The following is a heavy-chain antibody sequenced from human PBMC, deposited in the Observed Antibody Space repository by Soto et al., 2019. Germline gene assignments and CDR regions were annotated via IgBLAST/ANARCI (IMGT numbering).Heavy chain of an antibody. Sequence: ASETLSLTFTVSGGSLSSYYWSWIRQPPGKGLEWIGYIYYSGSTNYNPSLKSRVTISVDTSKNQFSLKLSSVTAADTAVYYCARSYSSGWYAYWGQGTLVTVSS. J-gene: IGHJ4*02. CDR3: ARSYSSGWYAY. CDR1: GGSLSSYY. CDR2: IYYSGST. D-gene: IGHD6-19*01. V-gene: IGHV4-59*01.